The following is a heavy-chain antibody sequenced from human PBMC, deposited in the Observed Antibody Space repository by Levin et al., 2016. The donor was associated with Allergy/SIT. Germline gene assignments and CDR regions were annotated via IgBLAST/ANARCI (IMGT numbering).Heavy chain of an antibody. Sequence: SETLSLTCSVSGGSLVSAIWWEWVRQTPGKGLEWIGEIDHRGTTNYSPSLKSRVTMSVETSKNQISLKLRSVTAADTAVYYCVRAVGRTWGQGTLVTVSS. J-gene: IGHJ5*02. CDR3: VRAVGRT. V-gene: IGHV4-4*02. D-gene: IGHD1-26*01. CDR2: IDHRGTT. CDR1: GGSLVSAIW.